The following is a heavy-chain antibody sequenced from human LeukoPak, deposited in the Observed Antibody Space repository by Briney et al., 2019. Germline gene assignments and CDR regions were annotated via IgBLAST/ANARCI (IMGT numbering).Heavy chain of an antibody. CDR3: ARHIDSEAARRVDY. Sequence: ASVKVSCKASGYTFTSYGISWVRQAPGQGLEWMGRISAYNGNTNYAQKLQGRVTMTTDTSTSTAYMELRSLRSDDTAVYYCARHIDSEAARRVDYWGQGTLVTVSS. J-gene: IGHJ4*02. V-gene: IGHV1-18*01. CDR1: GYTFTSYG. CDR2: ISAYNGNT. D-gene: IGHD6-13*01.